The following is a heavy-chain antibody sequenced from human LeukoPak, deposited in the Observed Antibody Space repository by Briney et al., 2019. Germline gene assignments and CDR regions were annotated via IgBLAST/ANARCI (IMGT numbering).Heavy chain of an antibody. CDR1: GFTFSSYA. CDR3: ARDRTYCTNGVCYPAYDY. CDR2: ISYDGSNK. V-gene: IGHV3-30*04. Sequence: GGSLRLSCEASGFTFSSYAMNGVRRAPGKGLEWVAVISYDGSNKYYADSVKGRFTISRDNSKNTLYLQMNSLRAEDTAVYYCARDRTYCTNGVCYPAYDYWGQGTLVTVSS. D-gene: IGHD2-8*01. J-gene: IGHJ4*02.